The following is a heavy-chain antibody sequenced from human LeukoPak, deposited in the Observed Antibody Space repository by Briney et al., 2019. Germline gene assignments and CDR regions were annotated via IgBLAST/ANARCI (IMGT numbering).Heavy chain of an antibody. J-gene: IGHJ4*02. CDR3: ARGGFYSNSPLDY. D-gene: IGHD4-11*01. Sequence: PGGSLRLSCAASGFTFSSYWMHWVRQAPGKGLVWVSHINSDGSSTNYADSAKGRFTISRDNAKNTLYLQMNSLRADDTAVYYCARGGFYSNSPLDYWGQGTLVTVSS. V-gene: IGHV3-74*01. CDR2: INSDGSST. CDR1: GFTFSSYW.